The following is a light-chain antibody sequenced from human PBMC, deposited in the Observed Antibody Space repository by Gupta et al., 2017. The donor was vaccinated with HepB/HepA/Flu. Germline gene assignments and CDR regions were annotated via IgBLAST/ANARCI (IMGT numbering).Light chain of an antibody. CDR2: EDN. CDR1: SGSIASNY. CDR3: QTYDTTNQNWV. V-gene: IGLV6-57*02. Sequence: NFMLTQRHSVSASPGETVTISCTGSSGSIASNYGQWYQQRPGSAPTTVIYEDNQRPSGVPDRWSSSIDTSSNSASLTTSRLKTEEEANYYCQTYDTTNQNWVFGGGTKLTVL. J-gene: IGLJ3*02.